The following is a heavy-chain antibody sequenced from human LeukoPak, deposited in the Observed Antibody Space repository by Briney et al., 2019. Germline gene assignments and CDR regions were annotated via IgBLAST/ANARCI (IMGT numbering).Heavy chain of an antibody. CDR1: GYTFTSYD. V-gene: IGHV1-8*01. CDR2: MNPNSGNT. J-gene: IGHJ5*02. CDR3: ARDHGDYWFDP. D-gene: IGHD4-17*01. Sequence: GASVKVSCKASGYTFTSYDINWVRQATGQGLEWMGWMNPNSGNTGYAQKFQGRVTMTRNTSISTAYMELSRLRSDDTAVYYCARDHGDYWFDPWGQGTLVTVSS.